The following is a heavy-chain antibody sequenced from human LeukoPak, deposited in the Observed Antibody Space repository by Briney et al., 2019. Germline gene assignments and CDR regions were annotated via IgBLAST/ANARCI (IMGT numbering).Heavy chain of an antibody. D-gene: IGHD2-2*01. V-gene: IGHV3-21*01. Sequence: ETLSLTCAVSGYSISSGYYWGWVRQAPGKGLEWVSSITSSSSYIYYADSVKGRFTISRDNAKNSLYLQMNSLRAEDTAVYYCARGGIVVVPAAEFDYWGQGTLVTVSS. CDR2: ITSSSSYI. CDR1: GYSISSGYY. CDR3: ARGGIVVVPAAEFDY. J-gene: IGHJ4*02.